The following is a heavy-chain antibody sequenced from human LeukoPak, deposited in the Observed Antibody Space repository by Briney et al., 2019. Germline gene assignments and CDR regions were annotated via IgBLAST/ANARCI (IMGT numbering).Heavy chain of an antibody. CDR1: GFTVSSNY. D-gene: IGHD3-22*01. CDR3: AKDRSTYYYDSSGFYPDAFDI. V-gene: IGHV3-53*05. J-gene: IGHJ3*02. CDR2: IYSGDFT. Sequence: QTGGSLRLSCAASGFTVSSNYMSWVRQAPGKGLEWVSLIYSGDFTYYADSVKGRFTISRDNPKNTLYLQMNSLRVEDTAVYYCAKDRSTYYYDSSGFYPDAFDIWGQGTMVTVSS.